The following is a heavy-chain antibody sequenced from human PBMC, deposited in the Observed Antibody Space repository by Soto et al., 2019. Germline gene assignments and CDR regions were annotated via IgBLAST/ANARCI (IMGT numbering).Heavy chain of an antibody. J-gene: IGHJ6*02. CDR3: AKDGRHYGSGSYYKSYYYGMDV. Sequence: GGSLRLSCAASGFTSSSYSMSWVRQAPRKGLEWVSAISGRGGSTYYADSVKGRFTISRDNSKNTMYLQMNSLRAEDTAVYYCAKDGRHYGSGSYYKSYYYGMDVWGQGTTVTVSS. CDR1: GFTSSSYS. V-gene: IGHV3-23*01. CDR2: ISGRGGST. D-gene: IGHD3-10*01.